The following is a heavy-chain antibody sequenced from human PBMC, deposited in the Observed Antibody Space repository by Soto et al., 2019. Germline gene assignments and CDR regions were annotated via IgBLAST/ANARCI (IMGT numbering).Heavy chain of an antibody. CDR3: ARDGYSSSWYYRSYYYGMDV. CDR1: GYTFTSYG. D-gene: IGHD6-13*01. V-gene: IGHV1-18*01. CDR2: ISAYNGNT. Sequence: ASVKVSCKASGYTFTSYGISWVRQAPGQGLEWMGWISAYNGNTNYAQKLQGRVTMTTDTSTSTAYMELRSLRSDDAAVYYCARDGYSSSWYYRSYYYGMDVWGQGTTVTVSS. J-gene: IGHJ6*02.